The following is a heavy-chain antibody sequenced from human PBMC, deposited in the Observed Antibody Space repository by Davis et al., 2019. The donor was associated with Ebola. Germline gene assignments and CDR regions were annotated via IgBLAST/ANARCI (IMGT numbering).Heavy chain of an antibody. J-gene: IGHJ4*02. CDR1: GFTFSSYS. CDR2: ISSSSSYI. Sequence: GDSLKISCASSGFTFSSYSMNWVRQAPGKGLEWVSSISSSSSYIYYADSVKGRFTISRDNAKNSLYLQMNSLRAEDTAVYYCARDRGSPLRTRGHDYWGQGTLVTVSS. D-gene: IGHD3-16*01. V-gene: IGHV3-21*01. CDR3: ARDRGSPLRTRGHDY.